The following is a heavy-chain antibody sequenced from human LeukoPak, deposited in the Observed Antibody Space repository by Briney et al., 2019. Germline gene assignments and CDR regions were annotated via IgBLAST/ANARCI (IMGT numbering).Heavy chain of an antibody. CDR1: GDSISSSNHY. V-gene: IGHV4-39*01. Sequence: KPSETLSLTCTVSGDSISSSNHYWGWIRQPPGKGLEWIGSIYYSGSTYYNPSLKSRVTISVDTSRNQFYLKLSSVTAADTAMYYCANHIPLFGVVISGPDYWGQGALVIVSS. J-gene: IGHJ4*02. CDR2: IYYSGST. CDR3: ANHIPLFGVVISGPDY. D-gene: IGHD3-3*01.